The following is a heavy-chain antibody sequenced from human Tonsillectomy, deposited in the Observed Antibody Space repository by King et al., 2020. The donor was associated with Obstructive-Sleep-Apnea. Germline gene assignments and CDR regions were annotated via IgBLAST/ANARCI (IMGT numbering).Heavy chain of an antibody. Sequence: VQLVESGGGLVQPGGSLRLSCAASGFTFSSYAMHWVRQAPGKGLEFVSAISSNGGSTYYANSVKGRFTISRDNSKNTLYLQMGSLRAEDMAVYYCARGVNSGSRTPFDYWGQGPLVTVSS. V-gene: IGHV3-64*01. J-gene: IGHJ4*02. CDR2: ISSNGGST. CDR1: GFTFSSYA. CDR3: ARGVNSGSRTPFDY. D-gene: IGHD1-26*01.